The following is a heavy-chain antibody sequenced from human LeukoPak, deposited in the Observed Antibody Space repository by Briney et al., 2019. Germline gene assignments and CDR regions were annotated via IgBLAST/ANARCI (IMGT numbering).Heavy chain of an antibody. CDR2: IYYSGST. Sequence: SETLSLTCTVSGGSISSSSYYWGWIRQPPGKGLEWIGSIYYSGSTYYNPSLKSRVTISVDTSKNQFSLKLSSVTAADTAVYYCARVFFDSSGYYYAGAFDIWGQGTMVTVSS. CDR3: ARVFFDSSGYYYAGAFDI. V-gene: IGHV4-39*01. CDR1: GGSISSSSYY. J-gene: IGHJ3*02. D-gene: IGHD3-22*01.